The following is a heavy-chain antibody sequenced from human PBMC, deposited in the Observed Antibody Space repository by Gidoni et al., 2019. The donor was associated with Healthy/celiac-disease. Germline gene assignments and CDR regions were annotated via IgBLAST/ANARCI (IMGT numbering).Heavy chain of an antibody. D-gene: IGHD6-13*01. V-gene: IGHV3-30-3*01. Sequence: QVQLVESGGGVVQPGRSLRLSCAASGFTFSSYAMHWVRQAPGKGLEWVAVISYDGSNKYYADSVKGRFTISRDNSKNTLYLQMNSLRAEDTAVYYCAREAYSSSWTKHADYYYYGMDVWGQGTTVTVSS. CDR1: GFTFSSYA. CDR3: AREAYSSSWTKHADYYYYGMDV. J-gene: IGHJ6*02. CDR2: ISYDGSNK.